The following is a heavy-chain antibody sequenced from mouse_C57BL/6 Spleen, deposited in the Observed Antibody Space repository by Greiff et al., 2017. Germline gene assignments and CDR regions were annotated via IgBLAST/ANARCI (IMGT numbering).Heavy chain of an antibody. CDR2: IDPETGGT. V-gene: IGHV1-15*01. Sequence: QVHVKQSGAELVRPGASVTLSCKASGYTFTDYEMHWVKQTPVHGLEWIGAIDPETGGTAYNQKFKGKAILTADKSSSTAYMELRSLTSEDSSVYYCTRSVGYYGYFDVWGTGTTVTVSS. D-gene: IGHD2-2*01. CDR3: TRSVGYYGYFDV. CDR1: GYTFTDYE. J-gene: IGHJ1*03.